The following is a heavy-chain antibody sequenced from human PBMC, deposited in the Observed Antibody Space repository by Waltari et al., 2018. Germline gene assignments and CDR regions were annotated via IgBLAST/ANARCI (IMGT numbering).Heavy chain of an antibody. D-gene: IGHD2-21*01. Sequence: QVQLQESGPGLVKPSETLSLTCAVSGYSISSGYYWGWIRQPPGKGLEWIGSIYHSGSTYYNPSLKSRVTISVDTSKNQFSLKLSSVTAADTAVYYCARYSVRPRTFDIWGQGTMVTVSS. CDR2: IYHSGST. CDR1: GYSISSGYY. CDR3: ARYSVRPRTFDI. J-gene: IGHJ3*02. V-gene: IGHV4-38-2*01.